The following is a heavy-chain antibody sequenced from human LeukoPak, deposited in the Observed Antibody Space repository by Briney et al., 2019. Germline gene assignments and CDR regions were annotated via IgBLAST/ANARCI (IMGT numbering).Heavy chain of an antibody. CDR2: ISSSGSTI. D-gene: IGHD4-23*01. CDR1: GFTINGYE. J-gene: IGHJ4*02. V-gene: IGHV3-48*03. CDR3: SRRAGGYSHPYDY. Sequence: WGSLSLSCAASGFTINGYERSWVRQAPGKGLEWVFYISSSGSTIYYAYSVKGRFTFARDNSKNTLYLQMNSLRAEDTAVYYCSRRAGGYSHPYDYWGQGILVTVSS.